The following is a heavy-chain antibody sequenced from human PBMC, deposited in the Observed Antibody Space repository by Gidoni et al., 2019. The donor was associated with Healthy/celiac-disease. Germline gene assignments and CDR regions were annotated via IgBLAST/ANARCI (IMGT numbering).Heavy chain of an antibody. CDR2: ISGSGGST. V-gene: IGHV3-23*04. CDR1: GFTFSSYA. J-gene: IGHJ4*02. CDR3: ANEYNWNGRLFDY. Sequence: EVQLVESGGGLVQTGGYLRLSCAASGFTFSSYAMSWVRQAPGKGLEWVSAISGSGGSTYYADSVKGRFTISRDNSNNTLYLQMNSLRAEDTAVYYCANEYNWNGRLFDYWGQGTLVTVSS. D-gene: IGHD1-1*01.